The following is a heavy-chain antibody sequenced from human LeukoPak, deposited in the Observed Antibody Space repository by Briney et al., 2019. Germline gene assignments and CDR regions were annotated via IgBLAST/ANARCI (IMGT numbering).Heavy chain of an antibody. CDR2: VYYTGST. CDR3: ARDSRYSYGSGGMDV. J-gene: IGHJ6*02. Sequence: SETLSLTCTVSGGSIGSFYWTWIRQTPRKGLEWIGSVYYTGSTNYNASLKSRVTISIDTSRSQFSLKLTSVTVADTAVYYCARDSRYSYGSGGMDVWGQGTTVTVSS. CDR1: GGSIGSFY. V-gene: IGHV4-59*01. D-gene: IGHD3-10*01.